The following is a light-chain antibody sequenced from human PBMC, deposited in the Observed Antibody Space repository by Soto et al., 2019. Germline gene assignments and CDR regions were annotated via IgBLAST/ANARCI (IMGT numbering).Light chain of an antibody. J-gene: IGKJ2*01. Sequence: DIQMTQSPSSLSASVGDRVTITCRASQSISSYLNWYQQKPGKAPKLLIYAASSLQSGVPSRFSGRGSGTDFTLTISSLQPEDFATYYCQQSYSTPQSTFGQGTKLEIK. CDR2: AAS. CDR3: QQSYSTPQST. CDR1: QSISSY. V-gene: IGKV1-39*01.